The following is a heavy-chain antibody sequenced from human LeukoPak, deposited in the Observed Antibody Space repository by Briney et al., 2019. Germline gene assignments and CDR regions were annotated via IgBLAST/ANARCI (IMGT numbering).Heavy chain of an antibody. CDR3: ARSQYNSGWYYFDY. CDR1: GGSISSGDYY. Sequence: SQTLSLTCTVSGGSISSGDYYWSWIRQPPGKGLEWIGYIYYSGSTYYTPSLRGRVTISVDTSKNQFSLNLSSVTAADTAVYYCARSQYNSGWYYFDYWGQGTLVTVSS. V-gene: IGHV4-30-4*01. J-gene: IGHJ4*02. D-gene: IGHD6-19*01. CDR2: IYYSGST.